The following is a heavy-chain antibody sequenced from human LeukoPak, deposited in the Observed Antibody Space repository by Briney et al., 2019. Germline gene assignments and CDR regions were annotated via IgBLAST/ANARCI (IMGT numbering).Heavy chain of an antibody. J-gene: IGHJ1*01. Sequence: ASVKVSCKATGYTFTSYDINWVGQATGQGLEWMGWMNPNSGNTGYAQKFQGRVTITSNTSISTAYMELSSLRSEDTAVYYCARSAKFTRSYGSLEYFQHWGQGTLVTASS. CDR3: ARSAKFTRSYGSLEYFQH. D-gene: IGHD5-18*01. V-gene: IGHV1-8*03. CDR2: MNPNSGNT. CDR1: GYTFTSYD.